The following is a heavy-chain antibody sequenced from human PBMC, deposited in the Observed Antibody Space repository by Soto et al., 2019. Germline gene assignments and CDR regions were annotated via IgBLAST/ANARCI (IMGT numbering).Heavy chain of an antibody. Sequence: QVQLAQSGAEVKKPGASVTVSCKASGYTFSSYGISWVRQAPGQGLEWVGWISVHNGYTKYATELQGRVTITTDTSTRTAYMELRSLRSDDSAVYYCARLEHNFGPHDYWGQGTLVTVTS. V-gene: IGHV1-18*01. CDR2: ISVHNGYT. CDR3: ARLEHNFGPHDY. D-gene: IGHD1-1*01. CDR1: GYTFSSYG. J-gene: IGHJ4*02.